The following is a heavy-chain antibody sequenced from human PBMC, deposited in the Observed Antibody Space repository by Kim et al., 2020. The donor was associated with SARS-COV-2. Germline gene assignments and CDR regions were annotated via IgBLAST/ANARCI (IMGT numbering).Heavy chain of an antibody. J-gene: IGHJ3*02. CDR3: ARGKDPDYDILTGYLAHALDI. CDR1: GFTFSSYS. CDR2: ISSSSSYI. D-gene: IGHD3-9*01. V-gene: IGHV3-21*01. Sequence: GGSLRLSCAASGFTFSSYSMNWVRQAPGKGLEWVSSISSSSSYIYYADSVKGRFTISRDNAKNSLYLQMNSLRAEDTAVYYCARGKDPDYDILTGYLAHALDIWGQGTMV.